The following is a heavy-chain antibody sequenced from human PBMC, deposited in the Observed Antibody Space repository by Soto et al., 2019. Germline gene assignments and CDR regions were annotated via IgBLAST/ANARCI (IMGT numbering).Heavy chain of an antibody. D-gene: IGHD2-2*01. J-gene: IGHJ6*03. V-gene: IGHV4-59*01. CDR1: GGSISSYY. CDR3: ARGGVVVPAAIGYYYYYMDV. Sequence: SETLSLTCTVSGGSISSYYWSWIRQPPGKGLEWIGYIYYSGSTNYNPSLKSRVTISVDTSKNQFSLKLSSVTAADTAVYYCARGGVVVPAAIGYYYYYMDVWGKGTTVTVSS. CDR2: IYYSGST.